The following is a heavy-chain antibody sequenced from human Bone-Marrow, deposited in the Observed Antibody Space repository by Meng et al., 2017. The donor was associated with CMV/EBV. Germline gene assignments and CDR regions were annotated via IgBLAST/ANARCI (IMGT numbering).Heavy chain of an antibody. D-gene: IGHD3-3*01. CDR2: ISGSGGST. CDR3: AKVPQYYDFWSGYST. J-gene: IGHJ1*01. CDR1: GFTFSSYA. V-gene: IGHV3-23*01. Sequence: ETLSLTCAASGFTFSSYAMSWVRQAPGKGLEWVSAISGSGGSTYYADSVKGRFTISRDNSKNTLYLQMNSLRAEDTAVYYCAKVPQYYDFWSGYSTWGQGTLDTVSS.